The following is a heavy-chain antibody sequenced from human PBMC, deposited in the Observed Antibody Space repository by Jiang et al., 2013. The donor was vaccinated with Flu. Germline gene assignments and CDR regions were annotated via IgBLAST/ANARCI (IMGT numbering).Heavy chain of an antibody. J-gene: IGHJ4*02. CDR2: ITSGGST. CDR1: GFTFTTYA. D-gene: IGHD2-15*01. V-gene: IGHV3-23*04. Sequence: VQLVESGGGLVQPGGSLRLSCAASGFTFTTYAMNWVRQAPGKGLEWVSAITSGGSTYYADSVKGRFTISRDNSKNTLYLQMNSLRAEDTAVYYCAKGDIVVAQGDYWGQGTLVTVSS. CDR3: AKGDIVVAQGDY.